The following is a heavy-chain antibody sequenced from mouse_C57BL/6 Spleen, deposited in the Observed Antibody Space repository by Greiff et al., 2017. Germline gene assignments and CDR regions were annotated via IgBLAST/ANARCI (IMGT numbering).Heavy chain of an antibody. CDR2: IYPRDGST. Sequence: VQRVESGPELVKPGASVKLSCKASGYTFTSYDINWVKPRPGQGLEWIGWIYPRDGSTKYNEKFKGKATLTVDTSSSTAYMELHSLTSEDSAVYFCASFDTFDYWGQGTTLTVSS. V-gene: IGHV1-85*01. J-gene: IGHJ2*01. CDR1: GYTFTSYD. CDR3: ASFDTFDY.